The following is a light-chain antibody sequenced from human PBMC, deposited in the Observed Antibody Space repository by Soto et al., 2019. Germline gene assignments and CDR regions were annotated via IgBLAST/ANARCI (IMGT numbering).Light chain of an antibody. CDR3: CSSAPESTYV. CDR2: KGT. CDR1: SSDVGAYDS. Sequence: QSVLVQRASVSGSPGQSFTISCTGTSSDVGAYDSVSWYQQHPHKAPQLIIYKGTQRPSGVSNRFSGSTSGNAASLTISGLQADDEADYFCCSSAPESTYVCGTGTKVTVL. J-gene: IGLJ1*01. V-gene: IGLV2-23*01.